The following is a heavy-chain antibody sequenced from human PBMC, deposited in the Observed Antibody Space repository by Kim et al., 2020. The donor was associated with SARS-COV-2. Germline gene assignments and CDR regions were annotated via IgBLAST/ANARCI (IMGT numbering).Heavy chain of an antibody. Sequence: SETLSLTCTVSGGSISSGGYYWSWIRQHPGKGLEWIGYIYYSGSTYYNPSLKSRVTISVDTSKNQFSLKLSSVTAADTAVYYCARGGTYYDILTDPRQGYYYGMDVWGQGTTVTVSS. J-gene: IGHJ6*02. CDR2: IYYSGST. D-gene: IGHD3-9*01. V-gene: IGHV4-31*03. CDR3: ARGGTYYDILTDPRQGYYYGMDV. CDR1: GGSISSGGYY.